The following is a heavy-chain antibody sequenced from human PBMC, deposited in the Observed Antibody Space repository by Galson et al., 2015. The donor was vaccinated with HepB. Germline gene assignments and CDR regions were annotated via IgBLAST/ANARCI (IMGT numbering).Heavy chain of an antibody. V-gene: IGHV4-34*01. D-gene: IGHD3-3*01. J-gene: IGHJ6*03. CDR1: GGSFSGYY. CDR2: INHSGST. Sequence: SETLSLTCAVYGGSFSGYYWSWIRQPPGKGLEWIGEINHSGSTNYNPSLKSRVTISVDTSKNQFSLKLSSVTAADTAVYYCARGRLDFWSGYYTGKGRDGYYYYYMDVWGKGTTVTVSS. CDR3: ARGRLDFWSGYYTGKGRDGYYYYYMDV.